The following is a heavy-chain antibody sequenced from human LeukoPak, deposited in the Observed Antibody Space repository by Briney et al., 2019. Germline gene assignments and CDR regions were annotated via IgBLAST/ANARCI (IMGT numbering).Heavy chain of an antibody. Sequence: QPSETLSLTCAVYGGSFSGYYWSWVRQPSGKGLEWIGEINHSGSTNYNPSLKSRVTISVDTSKNQFSLKLSSVTAADTAVYYCARVAYSSSWYYFDYWGQGSLVTVSS. V-gene: IGHV4-34*01. CDR2: INHSGST. J-gene: IGHJ4*02. CDR3: ARVAYSSSWYYFDY. CDR1: GGSFSGYY. D-gene: IGHD6-13*01.